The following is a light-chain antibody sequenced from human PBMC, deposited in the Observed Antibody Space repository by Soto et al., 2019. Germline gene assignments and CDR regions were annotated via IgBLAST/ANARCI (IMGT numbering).Light chain of an antibody. CDR1: SSDVGAFDY. CDR2: EVS. CDR3: SSYTTTATWL. V-gene: IGLV2-14*01. Sequence: QAVVTQPASVSGSPGQSITISCTGTSSDVGAFDYASWYQHRPGNAPKLLIYEVSNRPSGVSNRFSGSKSGNTASLTISGLQAEDEANYYCSSYTTTATWLFGGGTKLTVL. J-gene: IGLJ3*02.